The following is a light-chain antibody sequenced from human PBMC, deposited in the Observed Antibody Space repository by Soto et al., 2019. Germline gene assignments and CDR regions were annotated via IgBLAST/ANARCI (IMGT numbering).Light chain of an antibody. CDR3: QQYGSSLSIT. J-gene: IGKJ5*01. CDR2: GAS. Sequence: EIVLTQPPGTLSLSPGGRATLSCRASQSVSSSYLAWYQQKPGQAPRLLIYGASSRATGIPDRFSGSGSGTDFTLTISRLEPEDFAVYYCQQYGSSLSITFGQGTRLEIK. CDR1: QSVSSSY. V-gene: IGKV3-20*01.